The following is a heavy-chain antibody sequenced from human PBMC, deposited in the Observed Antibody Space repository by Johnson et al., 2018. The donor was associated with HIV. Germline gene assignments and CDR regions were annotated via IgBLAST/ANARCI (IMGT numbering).Heavy chain of an antibody. V-gene: IGHV3-53*01. J-gene: IGHJ3*02. CDR1: GFTVSSNY. CDR3: ATCVVWATGAFDI. D-gene: IGHD1-26*01. CDR2: IDSGGST. Sequence: VQLVESGGGLIQPGGSLRLSCAASGFTVSSNYMSWVRQAPGKGLEWVSVIDSGGSTYYADYVKGRFTISRDNSKNTLYLQMNSLRAEDTSVDYCATCVVWATGAFDIWGQETMVTVSS.